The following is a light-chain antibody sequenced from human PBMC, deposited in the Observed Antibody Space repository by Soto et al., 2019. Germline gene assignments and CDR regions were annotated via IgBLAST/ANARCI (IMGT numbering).Light chain of an antibody. Sequence: EIVMTQSPATLSVSPGESATLSCRASQSVNRNLAWYQQKPGQAPRLLIYGASTGATGIPARFSGSGSGTDFTLTISSLEPEDFAVYYCQQRSNWPITFGQGTRLEIK. CDR1: QSVNRN. CDR2: GAS. J-gene: IGKJ5*01. CDR3: QQRSNWPIT. V-gene: IGKV3-15*01.